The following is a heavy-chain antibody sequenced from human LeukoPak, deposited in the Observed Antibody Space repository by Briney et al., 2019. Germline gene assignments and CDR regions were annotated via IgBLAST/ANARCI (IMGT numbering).Heavy chain of an antibody. CDR1: GGSISSYF. CDR2: IYYSGSS. J-gene: IGHJ5*02. Sequence: SETLSLTCTVSGGSISSYFWTSIRQPPGKGLEWIGYIYYSGSSNYSPSLKSRVTISVDTSKNQFSLKLSSVTAADTAVYYCARHGPRDYDILTGYYYANWFDPWGQGTLVTVSS. D-gene: IGHD3-9*01. V-gene: IGHV4-59*08. CDR3: ARHGPRDYDILTGYYYANWFDP.